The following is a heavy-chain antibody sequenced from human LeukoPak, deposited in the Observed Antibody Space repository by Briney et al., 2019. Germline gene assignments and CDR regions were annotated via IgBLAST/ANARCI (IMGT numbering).Heavy chain of an antibody. CDR2: ITASSTAI. CDR3: ARTYYDILTGYNPYFDY. CDR1: GFTFNTYT. Sequence: GGSLRLSCAASGFTFNTYTMNWVRQAPGKGLEWVSSITASSTAIYSADSVKGRFTISRDNAKNCLYLQMNSLRAEDTAVYYCARTYYDILTGYNPYFDYWGQGTLVTVSS. V-gene: IGHV3-21*01. J-gene: IGHJ4*02. D-gene: IGHD3-9*01.